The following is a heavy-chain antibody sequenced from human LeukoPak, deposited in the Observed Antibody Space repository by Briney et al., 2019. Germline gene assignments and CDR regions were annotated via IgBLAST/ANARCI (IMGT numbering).Heavy chain of an antibody. CDR1: GFTVSSNY. D-gene: IGHD4/OR15-4a*01. J-gene: IGHJ5*02. CDR2: IYSGGST. CDR3: ARVGGLWSPFDP. V-gene: IGHV3-66*01. Sequence: PGGSLRLSCTASGFTVSSNYMSWVRQAPGKGLEWVSVIYSGGSTYYADSVKGRFTISRDNSKNTLYLQMKSLRAEDTAVYYCARVGGLWSPFDPWGQGTLVTVSS.